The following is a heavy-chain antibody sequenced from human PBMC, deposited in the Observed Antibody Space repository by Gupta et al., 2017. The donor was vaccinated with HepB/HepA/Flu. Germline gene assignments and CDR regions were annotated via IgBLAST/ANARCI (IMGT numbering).Heavy chain of an antibody. CDR1: GGSISSSSYS. D-gene: IGHD2-21*02. CDR3: ARQWAPYCGGDCPMFDY. CDR2: IYYSGST. V-gene: IGHV4-39*01. Sequence: QLQLQESGPGLVKPSETLSLTCTVPGGSISSSSYSWGWIRQPPGKGLEWIGSIYYSGSTYYNPSLKSRVTISVDTSKNQFSLKLSSVTAADTAVYYCARQWAPYCGGDCPMFDYWGQGTLVTVSS. J-gene: IGHJ4*02.